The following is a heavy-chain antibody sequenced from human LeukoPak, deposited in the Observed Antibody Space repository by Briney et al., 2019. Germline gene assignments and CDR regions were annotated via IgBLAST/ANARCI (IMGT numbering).Heavy chain of an antibody. D-gene: IGHD5-12*01. CDR2: IIPFLGEV. J-gene: IGHJ5*02. CDR1: GATLNIGHA. V-gene: IGHV1-69*04. Sequence: ASVKVSCKAFGATLNIGHAFIWARQAPGQGLQWMGRIIPFLGEVNYAQNFQGRVSFTADKSTATMYMGMKSLRLDDTAIYYCSPCGHAYDWFGPWGQGTLVTVSS. CDR3: SPCGHAYDWFGP.